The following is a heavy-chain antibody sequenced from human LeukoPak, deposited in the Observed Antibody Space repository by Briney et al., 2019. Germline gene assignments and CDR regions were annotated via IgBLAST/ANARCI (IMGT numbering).Heavy chain of an antibody. Sequence: PSETLSLTCNVSGGSISSYYWSWIRQPPGKGLEWIGYIYSSGSTSYNPSLKSRVTISLDTSRKQFSLNLSSVTAADTAVYYCAKGSYISATGTNYFDYWGQGSLVTVSS. D-gene: IGHD6-13*01. CDR2: IYSSGST. CDR1: GGSISSYY. J-gene: IGHJ4*02. CDR3: AKGSYISATGTNYFDY. V-gene: IGHV4-59*01.